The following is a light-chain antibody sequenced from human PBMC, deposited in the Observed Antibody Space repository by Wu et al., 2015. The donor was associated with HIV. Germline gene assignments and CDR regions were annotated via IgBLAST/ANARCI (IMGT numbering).Light chain of an antibody. Sequence: DIQMTQSPSILSASVGDRVSITCRASQSIGSWLAWYQQKPGTPPNLLIYKASNLESGVPSRFSGSGSGTEFTLTISSLQPADFAIYYCQQYSTYSSYTFGQGTKTGDQT. J-gene: IGKJ2*01. CDR3: QQYSTYSSYT. CDR1: QSIGSW. V-gene: IGKV1-5*03. CDR2: KAS.